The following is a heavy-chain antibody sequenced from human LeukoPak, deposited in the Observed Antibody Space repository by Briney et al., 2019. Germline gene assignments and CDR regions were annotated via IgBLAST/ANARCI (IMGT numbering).Heavy chain of an antibody. J-gene: IGHJ4*02. CDR1: GYTFTNYG. D-gene: IGHD6-13*01. CDR3: ARDHRRVAAAGTELVY. Sequence: GASVKLSCKASGYTFTNYGISWVRQASGQGLEWMGWSSGYSGNTNYARKLQGRVTMTTDTSTRTAYMELRSLRSDDTAMYYCARDHRRVAAAGTELVYWGQGTLVTVSS. V-gene: IGHV1-18*01. CDR2: SSGYSGNT.